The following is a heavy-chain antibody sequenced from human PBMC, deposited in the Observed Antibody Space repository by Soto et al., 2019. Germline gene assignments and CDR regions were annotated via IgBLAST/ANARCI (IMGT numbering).Heavy chain of an antibody. J-gene: IGHJ4*02. V-gene: IGHV1-18*01. Sequence: QVHLVQSGAEVKKPGASVKVSCKGSGYAFTTYGITWVRQAPGQGLEWMGWISAHNGNTNYAQKLQGRVTVTRDTSTSTAYMGLRSLRSDDTAVYYCARGRYGDYWGQGAVVTVSS. CDR3: ARGRYGDY. CDR2: ISAHNGNT. CDR1: GYAFTTYG. D-gene: IGHD1-1*01.